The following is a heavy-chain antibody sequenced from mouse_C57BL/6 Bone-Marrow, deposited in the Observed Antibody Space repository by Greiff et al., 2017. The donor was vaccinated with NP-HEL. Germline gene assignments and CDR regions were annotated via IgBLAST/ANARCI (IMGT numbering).Heavy chain of an antibody. CDR1: GYTFTDYN. CDR2: INPNNGGT. J-gene: IGHJ3*01. D-gene: IGHD3-2*02. Sequence: EVQLQQSGPELVKPGASVKMSCKASGYTFTDYNMHWVKQSHGKSLEWIGYINPNNGGTSYKQKFKGKATLTVNKSSSTAYMELRSLTSEDSAVYYCARPAQATIFFAYWGQGTLVTVSA. V-gene: IGHV1-22*01. CDR3: ARPAQATIFFAY.